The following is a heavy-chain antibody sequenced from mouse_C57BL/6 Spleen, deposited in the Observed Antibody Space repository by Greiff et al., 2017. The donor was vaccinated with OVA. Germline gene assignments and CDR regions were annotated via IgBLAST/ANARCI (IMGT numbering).Heavy chain of an antibody. CDR3: ARRDYCGRGDY. Sequence: QVQLQQPGAELVRPGSSVKLSCKASGYTFTSYWMHWVKQRPIQGLEWIGNIDPSDSETHYNQKFKDKATLTVDTSSSTAYMQLSSLTSEEYAVDYCARRDYCGRGDYWGQGTTLTVSS. D-gene: IGHD1-1*01. J-gene: IGHJ2*01. CDR2: IDPSDSET. CDR1: GYTFTSYW. V-gene: IGHV1-52*01.